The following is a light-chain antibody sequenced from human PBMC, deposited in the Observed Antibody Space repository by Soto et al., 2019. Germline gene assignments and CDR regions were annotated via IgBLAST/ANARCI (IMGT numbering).Light chain of an antibody. CDR2: DVS. CDR3: SSYTSSTTWV. Sequence: QSALTQPASVSGSPGQSITISCTGTSSDVGGYNYVSWYQQHPGKAPKLMIYDVSNRPSGVSSRFSGSKPGNTASLTISGLQAEDEADYYCSSYTSSTTWVFGGGTKLTVL. CDR1: SSDVGGYNY. V-gene: IGLV2-14*03. J-gene: IGLJ3*02.